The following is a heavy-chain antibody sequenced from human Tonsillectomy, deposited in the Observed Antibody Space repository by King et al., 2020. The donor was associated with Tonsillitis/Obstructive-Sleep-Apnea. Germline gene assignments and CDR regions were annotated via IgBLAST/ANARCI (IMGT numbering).Heavy chain of an antibody. Sequence: VQLVESGGGLVQPGGSLRLSCAASGFTFSSYEMIWVRQAPGKGLEWVSYISTSGTNIYYADSVKGRFTISRDNAKNSLYLQMNSLRVEDTAVYYCVRDRDNDGLNDVFDIWGQGTMVTVSS. V-gene: IGHV3-48*03. CDR1: GFTFSSYE. J-gene: IGHJ3*02. CDR2: ISTSGTNI. CDR3: VRDRDNDGLNDVFDI. D-gene: IGHD5-24*01.